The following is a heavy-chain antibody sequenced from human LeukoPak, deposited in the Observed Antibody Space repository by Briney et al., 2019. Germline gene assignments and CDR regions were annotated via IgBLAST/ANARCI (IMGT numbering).Heavy chain of an antibody. CDR1: RFTFSRYW. Sequence: GGSLRLSCAASRFTFSRYWMHWVRQAPGKGLVWVSRINSDGISTSYADSVKGRFTISRDNAKNTLYLQMNSLRAEDTAVYYCARDDNYYGSSGPADYWGQGTLVTVSS. V-gene: IGHV3-74*01. CDR3: ARDDNYYGSSGPADY. CDR2: INSDGIST. D-gene: IGHD3-22*01. J-gene: IGHJ4*02.